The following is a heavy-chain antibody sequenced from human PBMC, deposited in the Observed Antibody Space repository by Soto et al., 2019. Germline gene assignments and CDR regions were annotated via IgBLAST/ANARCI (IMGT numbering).Heavy chain of an antibody. Sequence: GGSLRLSCAASGFTFSTYATTWVRQAPGKGLEWVSSISGSGDSTYYADSVKGRFTISRDNSKNTLYLQMNSLRAEDTAVYYCAKDKTRSQYWGQGTLVTVSS. J-gene: IGHJ4*02. CDR3: AKDKTRSQY. V-gene: IGHV3-23*01. CDR2: ISGSGDST. CDR1: GFTFSTYA.